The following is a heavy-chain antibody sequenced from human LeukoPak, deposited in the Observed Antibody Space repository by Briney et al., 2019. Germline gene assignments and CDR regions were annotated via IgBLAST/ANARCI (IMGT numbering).Heavy chain of an antibody. CDR3: ARGTYGYYYGSGSYNGFDP. J-gene: IGHJ5*02. D-gene: IGHD3-10*01. V-gene: IGHV4-34*01. CDR1: GGSFSGYY. CDR2: INHSGST. Sequence: RPSETLSLTCAVYGGSFSGYYWSWIRQPPGKGLEWIGEINHSGSTNYNPSLKSRVTISVDTSKNQFSLKLSSVTAADTAVYYCARGTYGYYYGSGSYNGFDPWGQGTLVTVSS.